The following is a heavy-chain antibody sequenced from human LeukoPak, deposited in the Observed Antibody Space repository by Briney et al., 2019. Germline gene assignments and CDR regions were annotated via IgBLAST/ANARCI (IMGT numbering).Heavy chain of an antibody. D-gene: IGHD3-3*01. J-gene: IGHJ6*02. CDR3: ARTPNDFWSGYLYYYYGMDV. CDR1: GYTFTSYY. V-gene: IGHV1-46*01. Sequence: ASVKVSCKASGYTFTSYYMHWVRQAPGQGLEWMGIINPSGGSTSYAQKFQGRVTMTRDTSTSTVYMELSSLRSEDTAVFYCARTPNDFWSGYLYYYYGMDVWGQGTTVTVSS. CDR2: INPSGGST.